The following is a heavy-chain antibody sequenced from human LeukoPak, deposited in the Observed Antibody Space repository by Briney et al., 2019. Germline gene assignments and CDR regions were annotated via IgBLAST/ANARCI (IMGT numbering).Heavy chain of an antibody. V-gene: IGHV3-23*01. CDR3: ARQSGYFYYFDS. Sequence: QPGGSLRLSCAASGFTFSSYAMSWVRQAPGKGLEWVSVISGSGGSTYYADSVKGRFTISSGNSENTLYLQMNSLRAEDTPVYYCARQSGYFYYFDSWGQGTLVTVFS. D-gene: IGHD3-3*01. CDR2: ISGSGGST. CDR1: GFTFSSYA. J-gene: IGHJ4*02.